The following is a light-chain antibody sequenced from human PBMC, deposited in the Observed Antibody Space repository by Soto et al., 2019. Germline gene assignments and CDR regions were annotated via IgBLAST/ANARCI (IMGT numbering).Light chain of an antibody. V-gene: IGKV3-11*01. CDR1: KSVSSY. CDR2: DAS. Sequence: EIVLTQSPATLSLSPGERSTLSCRAIKSVSSYLAWYQQKPCQAPRLLVYDASNRATGIPARFSGSGSGTDFTLTISSLQYEDFAVYYCQQYKNWHAITFGQGTRLEIK. J-gene: IGKJ5*01. CDR3: QQYKNWHAIT.